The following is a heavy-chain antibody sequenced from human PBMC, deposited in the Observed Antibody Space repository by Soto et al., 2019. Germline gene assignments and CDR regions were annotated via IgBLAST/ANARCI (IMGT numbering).Heavy chain of an antibody. CDR1: GYTFTSYA. J-gene: IGHJ6*02. D-gene: IGHD2-15*01. V-gene: IGHV1-3*05. Sequence: QVQLVQSGAEEKKPGASVKVSCKASGYTFTSYAMHWVRQAPGQRLEWMGWINAGNGNTKYSQKCQGRVTMPRDTSASTAYMELSSLRSEDTAVYYCAREGPMYCSGGSCYSVDYYYGMDVWGQGTTVTVSS. CDR2: INAGNGNT. CDR3: AREGPMYCSGGSCYSVDYYYGMDV.